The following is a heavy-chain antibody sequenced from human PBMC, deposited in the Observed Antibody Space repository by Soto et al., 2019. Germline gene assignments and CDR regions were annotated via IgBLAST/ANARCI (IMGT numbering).Heavy chain of an antibody. V-gene: IGHV4-30-4*08. D-gene: IGHD2-2*01. CDR2: IYYSGST. CDR1: GGSISSGGYS. J-gene: IGHJ6*02. CDR3: ARGGIVVVPAARNYGMDV. Sequence: SETLSLTCAVSGGSISSGGYSWSWIRQPPGKGLEWIGYIYYSGSTYYNPSLKSRVTISVDTSKNQFSLKLSSVTAADTAVYYCARGGIVVVPAARNYGMDVWGQGTTVTVSS.